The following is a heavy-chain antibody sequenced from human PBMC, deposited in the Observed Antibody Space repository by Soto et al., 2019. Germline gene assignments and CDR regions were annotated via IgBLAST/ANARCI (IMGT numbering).Heavy chain of an antibody. D-gene: IGHD1-26*01. V-gene: IGHV1-2*04. J-gene: IGHJ5*02. CDR2: INPNSGGT. CDR1: GYTFTGYY. CDR3: ARDLSVGATEYWFDP. Sequence: QVQLVQSGAEVKKPGASVKVSCKASGYTFTGYYMHWVRQAPGQGLEWMGWINPNSGGTNYAQKFQGWVTMTRDTSISTAYMELSRLRSDDTAVYYCARDLSVGATEYWFDPWGQGTLVTVSS.